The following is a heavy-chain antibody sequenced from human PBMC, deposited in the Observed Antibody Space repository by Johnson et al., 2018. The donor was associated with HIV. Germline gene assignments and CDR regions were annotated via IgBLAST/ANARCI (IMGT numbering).Heavy chain of an antibody. J-gene: IGHJ3*02. CDR2: ISYDGSNK. D-gene: IGHD1-26*01. CDR1: GLTFSTYG. Sequence: VQLVESGGGLVKPGGSLRLSCAAPGLTFSTYGMHWVRQAPGKGLEWVAVISYDGSNKYYADSVKGRFTISRDNSKNTLYLQMNSLRAEDTAVYYCARDFGLEWELDGAFDIWGQGTMVTVSS. V-gene: IGHV3-30*03. CDR3: ARDFGLEWELDGAFDI.